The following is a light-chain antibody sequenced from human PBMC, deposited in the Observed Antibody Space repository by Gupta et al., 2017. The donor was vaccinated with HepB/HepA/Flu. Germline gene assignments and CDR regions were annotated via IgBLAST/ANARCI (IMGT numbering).Light chain of an antibody. Sequence: EIELTQSPCTLSLSPGERAILSCWASQSISSSSLAWYQQKPGQAPRLLIYDVSRRDTGIPDRFSGSGSGTDFTLTISRLEPEDFAVYYCQQYGSSPCAFGQGTKLEIE. CDR1: QSISSSS. CDR2: DVS. V-gene: IGKV3-20*01. J-gene: IGKJ2*02. CDR3: QQYGSSPCA.